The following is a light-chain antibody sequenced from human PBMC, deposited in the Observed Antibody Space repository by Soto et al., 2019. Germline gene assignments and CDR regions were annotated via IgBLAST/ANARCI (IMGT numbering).Light chain of an antibody. J-gene: IGLJ7*01. Sequence: QSAVTQPPSASGTPGQRVTISCSGSSSNIGSNTVNWYQQLPGTAPKLLISGNNQRPSGVPDRFSGSKSGTSASLAISGLQSEDEADYYCAAWDDSLNGPVFGGGTQLTVL. CDR1: SSNIGSNT. CDR2: GNN. CDR3: AAWDDSLNGPV. V-gene: IGLV1-44*01.